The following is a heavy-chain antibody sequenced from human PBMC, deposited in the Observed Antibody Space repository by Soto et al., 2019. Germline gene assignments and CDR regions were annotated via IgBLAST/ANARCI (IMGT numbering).Heavy chain of an antibody. J-gene: IGHJ4*02. CDR1: GHSIRSHY. Sequence: CTVSGHSIRSHYWSWLRQSPGKGLEWIGHISYSGTTNYNPSLKSRVTISVDTSKNQFSLKLSSVTAADTAVYYCAREPGVWGQGTLVTGSS. V-gene: IGHV4-59*11. D-gene: IGHD3-10*01. CDR3: AREPGV. CDR2: ISYSGTT.